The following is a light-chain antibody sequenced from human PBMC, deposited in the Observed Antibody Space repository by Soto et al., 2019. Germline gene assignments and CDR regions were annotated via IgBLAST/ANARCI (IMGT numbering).Light chain of an antibody. CDR3: HQYNNWPPWT. J-gene: IGKJ1*01. V-gene: IGKV3-15*01. CDR1: QSVSIN. Sequence: EVVMTQSPATLSVSPGERDTLSCRASQSVSINLAWYQQKPGQAPRLLIFGASTRATGIPARFSGSGSGTEFTLTISSLQSEDFAVYYCHQYNNWPPWTFGQGTKVEIK. CDR2: GAS.